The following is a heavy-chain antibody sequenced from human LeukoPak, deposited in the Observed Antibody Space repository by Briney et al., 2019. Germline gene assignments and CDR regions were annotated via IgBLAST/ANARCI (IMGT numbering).Heavy chain of an antibody. CDR1: GFTLSSYE. V-gene: IGHV3-48*03. D-gene: IGHD3-10*01. J-gene: IGHJ4*02. Sequence: PGGSLRLSCAASGFTLSSYEMNWVRQAPGKGLEWVSYISSSGSTIYYADSVKGRFTISGDNAKNSLYLQMNSLRAEDTAVYYCATYYYGSGGDYWGQGTLVTVSS. CDR2: ISSSGSTI. CDR3: ATYYYGSGGDY.